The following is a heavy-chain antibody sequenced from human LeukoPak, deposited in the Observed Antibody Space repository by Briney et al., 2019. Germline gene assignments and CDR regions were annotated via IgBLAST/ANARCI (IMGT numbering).Heavy chain of an antibody. Sequence: GGSLRLSCVASGFTFSNFEMNWVRQAPGKGLEWLSYISRTGSALKYADFVEGRFTISRDNAKNSLYLQMTSLRVEDTATYYCARASREYTAGAGWEDGFDPWGQGTLVTVSS. CDR3: ARASREYTAGAGWEDGFDP. V-gene: IGHV3-48*03. CDR2: ISRTGSAL. J-gene: IGHJ5*02. D-gene: IGHD6-19*01. CDR1: GFTFSNFE.